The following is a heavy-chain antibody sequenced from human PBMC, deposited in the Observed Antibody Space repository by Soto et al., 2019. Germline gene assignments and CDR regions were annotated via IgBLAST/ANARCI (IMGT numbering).Heavy chain of an antibody. D-gene: IGHD2-21*02. V-gene: IGHV1-46*01. CDR2: INPSGGST. Sequence: ASVKVSCKASGYTFTSYYMHWVRQAPGQGLEWMGIINPSGGSTSYAQKFQGRVTMTRDTSTSTVYMELSSLRSEDTAVYYCARDGYLVVVTAIPFDDWGQGTLVTVSS. CDR1: GYTFTSYY. CDR3: ARDGYLVVVTAIPFDD. J-gene: IGHJ4*02.